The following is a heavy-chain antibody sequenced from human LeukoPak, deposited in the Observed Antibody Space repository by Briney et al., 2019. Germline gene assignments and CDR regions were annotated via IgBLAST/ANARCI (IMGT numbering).Heavy chain of an antibody. Sequence: KPSETLSLTCTVSGGSISGYYWSWIWQPPGMGLEWIAYIYHTESTNYNPSLKSRVTISVDTSKNQFSLHLSSVTAADTAVYYCAREISYSSGTYRAFDIWGQGTTVTVSS. CDR1: GGSISGYY. D-gene: IGHD6-19*01. J-gene: IGHJ3*02. V-gene: IGHV4-59*01. CDR2: IYHTEST. CDR3: AREISYSSGTYRAFDI.